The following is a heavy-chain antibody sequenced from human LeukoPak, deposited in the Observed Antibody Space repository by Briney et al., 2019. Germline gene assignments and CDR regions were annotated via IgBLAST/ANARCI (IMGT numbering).Heavy chain of an antibody. V-gene: IGHV4-59*08. J-gene: IGHJ6*02. CDR1: GGSISSYY. Sequence: SETLSLTCTISGGSISSYYWSWIRQPPGKGLEWIGYIYSSGSANYNPSLNSRATISVDTSKNQFSLKLRSVTAADTAVYNCARYDFDILTGYHRGGMDVWGQGTTVTVSS. D-gene: IGHD3-9*01. CDR2: IYSSGSA. CDR3: ARYDFDILTGYHRGGMDV.